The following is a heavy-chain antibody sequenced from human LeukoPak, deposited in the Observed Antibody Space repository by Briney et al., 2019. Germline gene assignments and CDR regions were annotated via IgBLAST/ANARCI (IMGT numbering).Heavy chain of an antibody. D-gene: IGHD3-9*01. CDR1: GGSISSHY. CDR2: IYYSGST. J-gene: IGHJ4*02. Sequence: SETLSLTWTVSGGSISSHYWSWIRQPPGKGLEWIGYIYYSGSTNYNPSLKSRVTISVDTSKNQFSLKLSSVTAADTAVYYCAREYYDILTGYYHFDYWGQGTLVTVSS. V-gene: IGHV4-59*11. CDR3: AREYYDILTGYYHFDY.